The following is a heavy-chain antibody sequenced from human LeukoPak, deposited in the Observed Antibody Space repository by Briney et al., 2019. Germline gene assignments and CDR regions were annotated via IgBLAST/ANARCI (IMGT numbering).Heavy chain of an antibody. V-gene: IGHV3-21*01. J-gene: IGHJ6*03. CDR3: ARDGGSYYPYFYYYYMDV. D-gene: IGHD1-26*01. CDR1: GFTVGTDS. CDR2: IGIGSSYI. Sequence: GGCLRLSWAAAGFTVGTDSMDWVRQAPGGGLGWVASIGIGSSYIYYASSLKGRSTISRDNAKNALYLQMNSLRAEDTAVYYSARDGGSYYPYFYYYYMDVWGKGTTVTVSS.